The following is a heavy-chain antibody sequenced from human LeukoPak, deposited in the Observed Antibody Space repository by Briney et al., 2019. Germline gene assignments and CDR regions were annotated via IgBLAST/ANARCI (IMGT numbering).Heavy chain of an antibody. D-gene: IGHD3-22*01. V-gene: IGHV4-34*01. CDR3: ARGPMIVVVITDAFDI. J-gene: IGHJ3*02. CDR1: GGSFSGYY. Sequence: SETLSLTCAVYGGSFSGYYWSWIRQPPGKGLEWIGEINHSGSTNYNPPLKSRVTISVDTSKNQFSLKLSSVTAADTAVYYCARGPMIVVVITDAFDIWGQGTMVTVSS. CDR2: INHSGST.